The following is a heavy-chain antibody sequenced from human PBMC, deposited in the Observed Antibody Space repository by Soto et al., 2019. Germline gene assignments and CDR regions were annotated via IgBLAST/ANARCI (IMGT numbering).Heavy chain of an antibody. CDR2: ISRTANTI. CDR3: ARFYAAIYYYGMDV. J-gene: IGHJ6*02. Sequence: GGSLRLSCAASGFTFSSYWMSWARQAPGKGLEWISYISRTANTIYYADSVKGRFTISRDNAKNSLYLQMNSLRAEDTAVYYCARFYAAIYYYGMDVWGQGTTVTVSS. CDR1: GFTFSSYW. V-gene: IGHV3-48*01. D-gene: IGHD2-2*01.